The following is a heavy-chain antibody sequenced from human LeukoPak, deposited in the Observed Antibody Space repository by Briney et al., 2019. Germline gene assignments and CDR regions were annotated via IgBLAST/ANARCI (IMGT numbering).Heavy chain of an antibody. J-gene: IGHJ4*02. CDR2: IKQDGSEK. CDR3: ARDQGSWNYGDY. D-gene: IGHD1-7*01. Sequence: GGSLRLSCAASGFTVSSSYMSWVRQAPGKGLEWVANIKQDGSEKYYVDSVKGRFTISRDNAKNSLYLQMNSLRAEDTAVYYCARDQGSWNYGDYWGQGTLVTVSS. V-gene: IGHV3-7*01. CDR1: GFTVSSSY.